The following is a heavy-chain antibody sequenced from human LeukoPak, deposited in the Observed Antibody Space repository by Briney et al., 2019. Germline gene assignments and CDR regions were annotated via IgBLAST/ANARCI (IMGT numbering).Heavy chain of an antibody. D-gene: IGHD3-10*01. V-gene: IGHV3-21*01. J-gene: IGHJ4*02. CDR1: GFTFSSYS. Sequence: KPGGSLRLSCAASGFTFSSYSMNWVRQAPGKGLEWVSSISSSSSYIYYADSVKGRFTISRDNAKNSLYLQMNSLRAEDTAVYYCARGGQPIIGSKGDYWGQGTLVTVSS. CDR2: ISSSSSYI. CDR3: ARGGQPIIGSKGDY.